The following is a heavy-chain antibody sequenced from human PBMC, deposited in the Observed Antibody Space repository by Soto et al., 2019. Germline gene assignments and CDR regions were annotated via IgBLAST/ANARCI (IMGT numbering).Heavy chain of an antibody. V-gene: IGHV4-38-2*01. J-gene: IGHJ5*02. CDR1: CYSIISGQY. CDR3: ARVGPWVPYYYDSSPYTFENWFDP. Sequence: SETLSLTCALSCYSIISGQYWGWLRQPPGKELEWIGSIYHRANTYYNPTLNSRVTLSIDMTNNRVSLILNSVTAADTAVYYCARVGPWVPYYYDSSPYTFENWFDPWGQGTLVTVSS. D-gene: IGHD3-22*01. CDR2: IYHRANT.